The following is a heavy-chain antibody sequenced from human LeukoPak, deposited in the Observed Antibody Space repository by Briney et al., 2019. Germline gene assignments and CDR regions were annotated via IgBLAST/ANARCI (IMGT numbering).Heavy chain of an antibody. CDR1: GGSISSYY. D-gene: IGHD6-13*01. V-gene: IGHV4-59*08. CDR2: VSYSGST. CDR3: ARLSSSLDY. J-gene: IGHJ4*02. Sequence: TSETLSLTCTVSGGSISSYYWSWIRQPPGKGLEWIGYVSYSGSTNYNPSLKSRVTILIDTSKKQFSLKLNSVTAADTAVYYCARLSSSLDYWGRGTLVTVSS.